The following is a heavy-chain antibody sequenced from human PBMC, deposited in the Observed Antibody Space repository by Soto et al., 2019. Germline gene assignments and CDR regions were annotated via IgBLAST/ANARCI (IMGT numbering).Heavy chain of an antibody. D-gene: IGHD5-18*01. CDR1: GLSVTANY. CDR2: IYRGGGT. J-gene: IGHJ3*02. V-gene: IGHV3-53*01. Sequence: EVQLVESGGGLTQPGGSLRLICAASGLSVTANYMTWVRQAPGKGLEWLSIIYRGGGTYYADSLKGRAIISRDGSRNMVFLQMNSLTAEDAGVYYCARRDDSETFDIWGRGTVVNVSS. CDR3: ARRDDSETFDI.